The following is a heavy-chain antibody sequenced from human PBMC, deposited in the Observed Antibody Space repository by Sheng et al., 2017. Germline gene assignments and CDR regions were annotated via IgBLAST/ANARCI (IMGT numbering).Heavy chain of an antibody. Sequence: QVQLVESGGGVVQPGRSLRLSCTASGFTFSTFSMHWVRQAPGKGLEWVAVISYDGSNKYYADSVKGRFTISRDNSKNTLYLQMNSLRAEDTAVYYCARDPLRYYSESSAYFDYYFDSWGQGTLVTVSS. CDR1: GFTFSTFS. CDR3: ARDPLRYYSESSAYFDYYFDS. D-gene: IGHD3-22*01. CDR2: ISYDGSNK. J-gene: IGHJ4*02. V-gene: IGHV3-30*04.